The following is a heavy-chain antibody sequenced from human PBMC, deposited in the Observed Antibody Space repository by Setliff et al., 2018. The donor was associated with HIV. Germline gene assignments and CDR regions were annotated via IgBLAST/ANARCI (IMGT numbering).Heavy chain of an antibody. Sequence: ASVKVSCKASGYTFTGYYMHWVRQAPGQGLQWMGRINPNSGGTNYAQKFQGRVTMTRDTSIGTAYMELSRLRSDDTAVYYCARVQRLLWFGDLDYAFDIWGQGTMVTVSS. J-gene: IGHJ3*02. CDR2: INPNSGGT. CDR1: GYTFTGYY. V-gene: IGHV1-2*06. D-gene: IGHD3-10*01. CDR3: ARVQRLLWFGDLDYAFDI.